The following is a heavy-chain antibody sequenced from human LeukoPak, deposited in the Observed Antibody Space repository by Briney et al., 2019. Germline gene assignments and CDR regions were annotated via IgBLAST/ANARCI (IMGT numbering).Heavy chain of an antibody. CDR1: GFTFTNAW. CDR2: IRSKADGGTT. D-gene: IGHD4-17*01. J-gene: IGHJ4*02. V-gene: IGHV3-15*01. Sequence: AGSLRLSCAVSGFTFTNAWLSWVRQSPGKGLEWVGRIRSKADGGTTDYAAPVKGRFTISRDDSKNTVFLQMESLKMEDTAVYSCTTGYGTIDFWGQGTLVTVSS. CDR3: TTGYGTIDF.